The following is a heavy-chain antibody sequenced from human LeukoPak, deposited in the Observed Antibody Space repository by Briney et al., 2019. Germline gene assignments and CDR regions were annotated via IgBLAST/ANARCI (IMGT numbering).Heavy chain of an antibody. V-gene: IGHV1-24*01. CDR1: GYTLTELS. CDR3: ATDLNCGGDCFGFDP. D-gene: IGHD2-21*02. J-gene: IGHJ5*02. Sequence: ASVKVSCKVSGYTLTELSMHWVRQAPGKGLEWMGGFDPEDGETIYAQKLQGRVTMTEDTSTDTAYMELSSLRSEDTAVYYCATDLNCGGDCFGFDPWGKGTLVTVSS. CDR2: FDPEDGET.